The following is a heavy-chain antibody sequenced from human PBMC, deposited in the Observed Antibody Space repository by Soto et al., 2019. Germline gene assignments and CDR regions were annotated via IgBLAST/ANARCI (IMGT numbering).Heavy chain of an antibody. Sequence: QVQLVESGGGVVQPGRSLRLSCAASGFTFSSYAMHWVRQAPGKGLEWVAVISYDGSNKYYADSVKGRFTISRDNSKNTLYLQMNSLRSEDTAIYYCAKLNQPPDYWGQGTLVTVSS. CDR2: ISYDGSNK. CDR1: GFTFSSYA. D-gene: IGHD2-2*01. V-gene: IGHV3-30-3*01. CDR3: AKLNQPPDY. J-gene: IGHJ4*02.